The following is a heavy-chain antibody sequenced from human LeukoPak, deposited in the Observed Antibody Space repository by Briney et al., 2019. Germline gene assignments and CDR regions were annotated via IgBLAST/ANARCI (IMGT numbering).Heavy chain of an antibody. V-gene: IGHV7-4-1*02. CDR2: INTNTGNP. CDR1: EYTFTSYV. D-gene: IGHD4-23*01. J-gene: IGHJ4*02. Sequence: ASVKVSCKASEYTFTSYVMNWVRQAPGQGLEWMGWINTNTGNPTYAQGFTGRFVFSLDTSVSTAYLQIRSLKAEDTAVYYCAREVAPGGFDYWGQGTLVTVSS. CDR3: AREVAPGGFDY.